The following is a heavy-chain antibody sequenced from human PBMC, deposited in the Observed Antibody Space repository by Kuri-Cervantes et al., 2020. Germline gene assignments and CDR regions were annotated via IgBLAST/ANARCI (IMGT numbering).Heavy chain of an antibody. D-gene: IGHD3-16*02. Sequence: GGSLRLSCMGSGYTFSTYWNGWVRQMPGKGLEWMGIIYPYDSDTTYSPSFQGQVTISADKSISTAYLQWSSLQASDTAMYYCARHYGDDYVWGCYRSEPDYYYYGMDVWGQGTTVTVSS. V-gene: IGHV5-51*01. CDR3: ARHYGDDYVWGCYRSEPDYYYYGMDV. CDR1: GYTFSTYW. CDR2: IYPYDSDT. J-gene: IGHJ6*02.